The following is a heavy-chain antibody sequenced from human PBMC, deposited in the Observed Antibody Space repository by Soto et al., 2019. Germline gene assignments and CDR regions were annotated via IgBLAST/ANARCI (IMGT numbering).Heavy chain of an antibody. Sequence: QVYLVQSGAEVRRPGASVKVSCTAFGYILTGYSLHWVRQAPGQGLEWMGWIDPNSGATNSAERFHGRVSMTRDTASSAAYLELSSLRSDDTAVYYCARGYVSSPNMELRFGMDVWGQGTTISVSS. J-gene: IGHJ6*02. CDR1: GYILTGYS. CDR2: IDPNSGAT. CDR3: ARGYVSSPNMELRFGMDV. D-gene: IGHD2-2*01. V-gene: IGHV1-2*02.